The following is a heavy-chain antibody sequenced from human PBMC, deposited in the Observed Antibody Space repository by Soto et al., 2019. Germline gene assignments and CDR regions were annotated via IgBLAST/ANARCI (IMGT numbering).Heavy chain of an antibody. CDR1: GGSISSGGYY. Sequence: QVQLQESGPGLVKPSQTLSLTCTVSGGSISSGGYYWSWIRQHPGKGLEWIGYIYYSGSTYYNPSLKSRVTXXVXTXXNQFSLKLSSVTAADTAVYYCARETAHYYDSSGYIWGQGTLVTVSS. V-gene: IGHV4-31*03. CDR3: ARETAHYYDSSGYI. CDR2: IYYSGST. D-gene: IGHD3-22*01. J-gene: IGHJ1*01.